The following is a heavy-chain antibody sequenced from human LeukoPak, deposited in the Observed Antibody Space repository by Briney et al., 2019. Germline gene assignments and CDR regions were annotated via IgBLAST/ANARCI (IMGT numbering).Heavy chain of an antibody. CDR2: IYYSGST. CDR1: GGSFSSYY. Sequence: SETLSLTCAVYGGSFSSYYWSWIRQPPGKGLEWIGYIYYSGSTNYNPSLKSRVTISVDTSKNQSSLKLSSVTAADTAVYYCARDPLAMIGGGGFDPWGQGTLVTVSS. CDR3: ARDPLAMIGGGGFDP. V-gene: IGHV4-59*01. J-gene: IGHJ5*02. D-gene: IGHD3-10*02.